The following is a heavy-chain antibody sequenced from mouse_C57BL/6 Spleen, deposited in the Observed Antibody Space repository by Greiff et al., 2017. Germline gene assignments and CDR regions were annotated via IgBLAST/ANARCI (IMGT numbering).Heavy chain of an antibody. Sequence: EVQRVESGGGLVKPGGSLKLSCAASGFTFSDYGMHWVRQAPEKGLEWVAYISSGSSTIYYADTVKGRFTISRDNAKNTLFLQMTSLRSEDTAMYYCARPAYYSNYSLYAMDYWGQGTSVTVSS. CDR1: GFTFSDYG. D-gene: IGHD2-5*01. CDR3: ARPAYYSNYSLYAMDY. CDR2: ISSGSSTI. J-gene: IGHJ4*01. V-gene: IGHV5-17*01.